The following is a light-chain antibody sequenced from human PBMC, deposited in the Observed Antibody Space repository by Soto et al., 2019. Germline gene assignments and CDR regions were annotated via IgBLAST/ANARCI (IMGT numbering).Light chain of an antibody. CDR1: SSDVGGYNY. CDR2: EVS. Sequence: QSALTQPPSASGSPGQSVTISCTGTSSDVGGYNYVSWYQQHPGKAPKLMISEVSKRPSGVPDRFSGSKSGNTASLTVSGLQAEDEADYYCSSYTSSSHVVFGGGTKLTVL. CDR3: SSYTSSSHVV. V-gene: IGLV2-8*01. J-gene: IGLJ2*01.